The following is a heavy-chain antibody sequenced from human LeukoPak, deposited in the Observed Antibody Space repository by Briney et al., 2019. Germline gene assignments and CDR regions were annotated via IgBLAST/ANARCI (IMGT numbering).Heavy chain of an antibody. CDR3: AKDVSVAAGYMNY. D-gene: IGHD6-13*01. CDR1: GFTFSSYA. CDR2: ISYDGSNK. Sequence: PGGSLRLSCAASGFTFSSYAMHWVRQAPGKGLEWVAVISYDGSNKYYADSVKGRFTISRDNSKNTLYLQMNSLRAEDTAVYYCAKDVSVAAGYMNYWGRGTLVTVSS. J-gene: IGHJ4*02. V-gene: IGHV3-30*04.